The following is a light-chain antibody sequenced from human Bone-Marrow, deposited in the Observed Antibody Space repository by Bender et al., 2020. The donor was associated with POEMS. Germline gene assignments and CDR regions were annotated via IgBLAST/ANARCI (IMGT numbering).Light chain of an antibody. J-gene: IGLJ2*01. Sequence: QSVLTQPPSASGTPGQRVTISCSGGSSNIGAHAVNWYQHLPGTAPKLLIYSSHRRPSEVPDRFSGSKSGTSASLAITGLQAEDEGDYYCQSYDSSLRRIFGGGTKLTVL. CDR2: SSH. V-gene: IGLV1-44*01. CDR3: QSYDSSLRRI. CDR1: SSNIGAHA.